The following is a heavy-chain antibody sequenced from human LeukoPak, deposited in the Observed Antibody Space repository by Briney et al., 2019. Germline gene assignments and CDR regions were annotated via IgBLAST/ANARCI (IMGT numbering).Heavy chain of an antibody. V-gene: IGHV4-59*08. J-gene: IGHJ6*03. D-gene: IGHD6-6*01. Sequence: SETLSLTCTVSGGSISSYYWSWIRQPPGKGLEWIGYIYYSGSTNYNPSLRTRVTISVDASRNQFSLNLSSVTAADTAVYYCARWSGSVTARNYYYYMDVWGEGTTVTVSS. CDR3: ARWSGSVTARNYYYYMDV. CDR2: IYYSGST. CDR1: GGSISSYY.